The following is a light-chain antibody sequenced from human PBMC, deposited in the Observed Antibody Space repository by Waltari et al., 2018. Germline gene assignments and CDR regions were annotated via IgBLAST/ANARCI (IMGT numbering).Light chain of an antibody. Sequence: SHELIQPPTVSVHPAPKASLTCSCNTFSKQYVSWYQQKPGQAPVFLIYKDTERPSAIPDRFSGSSSWATVTLTISGFQAEDEADYYCQLADRTVTYVFGPGTNLIVL. CDR2: KDT. CDR3: QLADRTVTYV. V-gene: IGLV3-25*03. J-gene: IGLJ1*01. CDR1: TFSKQY.